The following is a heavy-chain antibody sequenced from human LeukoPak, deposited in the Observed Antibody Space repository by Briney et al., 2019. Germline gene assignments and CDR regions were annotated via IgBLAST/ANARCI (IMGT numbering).Heavy chain of an antibody. CDR1: GFTFSSYG. V-gene: IGHV3-15*01. D-gene: IGHD6-6*01. J-gene: IGHJ6*03. CDR2: IKSKTDGGTT. CDR3: TTDPSIAAHYYYYMDV. Sequence: GGSLRLSCAASGFTFSSYGMHWVRQAPGKGLEWVGRIKSKTDGGTTDYAAPVKGRFTISRDDSKNTLYLQMNSLKTEDTAVYYCTTDPSIAAHYYYYMDVWGKGTTVTVSS.